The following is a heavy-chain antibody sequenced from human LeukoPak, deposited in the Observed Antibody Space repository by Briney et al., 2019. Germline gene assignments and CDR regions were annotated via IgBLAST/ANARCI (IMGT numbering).Heavy chain of an antibody. CDR1: GFSFSSYT. J-gene: IGHJ4*02. D-gene: IGHD3-10*01. Sequence: GGSLRLSCAASGFSFSSYTMNWVRQAPGKGLEWVSSISISSSSIYYADSVMGRFTISRDNAKNSLYLQMNSLRAEDTAVYYCARSPNYKGYFDYWGQGTLVTVSS. CDR3: ARSPNYKGYFDY. V-gene: IGHV3-21*01. CDR2: ISISSSSI.